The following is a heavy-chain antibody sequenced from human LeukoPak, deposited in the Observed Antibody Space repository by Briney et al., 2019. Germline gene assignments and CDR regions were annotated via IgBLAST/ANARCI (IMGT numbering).Heavy chain of an antibody. J-gene: IGHJ4*02. V-gene: IGHV7-4-1*02. D-gene: IGHD6-13*01. CDR2: INTNTGNP. Sequence: GASVKVSCKASGYTFTSYAMNWVRQAPGQGLEWMGWINTNTGNPTYAQGFTGRFVFSLDTSVSTAYLQISSLKAEDTAVYYCARGGAAAGTSFFNDYWGQGTLVTVSS. CDR1: GYTFTSYA. CDR3: ARGGAAAGTSFFNDY.